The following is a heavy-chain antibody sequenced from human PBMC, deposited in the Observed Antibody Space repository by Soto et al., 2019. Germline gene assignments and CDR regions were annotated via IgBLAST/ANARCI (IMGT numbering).Heavy chain of an antibody. J-gene: IGHJ4*02. V-gene: IGHV4-59*01. Sequence: SETLSLTCTVSGGSISSYYWSWIRQPPGKGLEWIGYIYFSGGTNYNPSLKSRVTISVDTSKNQFSLKLSSVTAADTAVYYCARSDGRYWGQGTLVTVSS. CDR2: IYFSGGT. CDR3: ARSDGRY. CDR1: GGSISSYY.